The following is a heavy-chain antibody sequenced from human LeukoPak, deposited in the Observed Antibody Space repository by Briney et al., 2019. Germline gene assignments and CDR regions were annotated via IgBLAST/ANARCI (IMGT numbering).Heavy chain of an antibody. V-gene: IGHV1-46*01. D-gene: IGHD3-3*01. CDR2: INPSGGST. J-gene: IGHJ6*03. Sequence: AAVKVSCKASGYTFTSYYMHWVRQAPGQGLEWMGIINPSGGSTSYAQKFQGRVTMTRDMSTSTVYMELSSLRSEDTALYYCAKDPRITKNYYYYYYMDVWGKGTTVTVSS. CDR1: GYTFTSYY. CDR3: AKDPRITKNYYYYYYMDV.